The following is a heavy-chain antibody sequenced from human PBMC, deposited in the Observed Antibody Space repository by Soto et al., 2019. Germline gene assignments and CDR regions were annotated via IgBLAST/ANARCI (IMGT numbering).Heavy chain of an antibody. V-gene: IGHV1-69*13. J-gene: IGHJ5*02. CDR3: AREDDTTGHYSWFDP. CDR2: FVPMFGSA. CDR1: GTTLDSFT. Sequence: SVKVSCKPSGTTLDSFTFIWVRQAPGQGLEWMGGFVPMFGSANIAQSFRGRLTISADASTGTGYMELSDLKSEDSAIYYCAREDDTTGHYSWFDPWGPGTLVTVSS. D-gene: IGHD4-4*01.